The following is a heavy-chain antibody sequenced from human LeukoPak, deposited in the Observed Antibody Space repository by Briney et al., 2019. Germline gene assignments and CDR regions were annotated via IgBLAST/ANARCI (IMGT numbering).Heavy chain of an antibody. Sequence: SETLSLTCAVYGGSFSSYYWSRIRQPAGKGLEWIGRIYTSGSTNYNPSLKSRVTMSVDTSKNQFSLKLSSVTAADTAVYYCARDLTVLKDSRYYGSGSHYKRGVNYYYGMDVWGQGTTVTVSS. CDR1: GGSFSSYY. D-gene: IGHD3-10*01. CDR3: ARDLTVLKDSRYYGSGSHYKRGVNYYYGMDV. CDR2: IYTSGST. V-gene: IGHV4-4*07. J-gene: IGHJ6*02.